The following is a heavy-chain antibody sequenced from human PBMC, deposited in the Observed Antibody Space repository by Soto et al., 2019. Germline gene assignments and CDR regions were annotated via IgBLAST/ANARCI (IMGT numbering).Heavy chain of an antibody. CDR3: GRGATMVRGVLLDAFDI. V-gene: IGHV3-13*04. Sequence: PGGSLRLSCAASGFTFSSYDMHWVRQATGKGLEWVSAIGTAGDTYYPGSVKGRFTISRENAKNSLYLQMNSLRAGDTAVYYCGRGATMVRGVLLDAFDIWGQGTMVTVSS. CDR1: GFTFSSYD. J-gene: IGHJ3*02. D-gene: IGHD3-10*01. CDR2: IGTAGDT.